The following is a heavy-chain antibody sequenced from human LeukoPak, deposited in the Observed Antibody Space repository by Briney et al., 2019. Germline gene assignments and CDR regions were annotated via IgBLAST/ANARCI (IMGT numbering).Heavy chain of an antibody. J-gene: IGHJ3*02. D-gene: IGHD4-11*01. CDR1: GFTFRRYP. Sequence: GGSLRLSCVASGFTFRRYPVHWVRQAPGKGLEWVAVISYDGGEEYYADSVKGRFTISRENSKNTLYLQMNSLRAEDTAVYYCAKEEGTGYSNYGGEAFDIWGQGTMVTVSS. CDR2: ISYDGGEE. V-gene: IGHV3-30-3*01. CDR3: AKEEGTGYSNYGGEAFDI.